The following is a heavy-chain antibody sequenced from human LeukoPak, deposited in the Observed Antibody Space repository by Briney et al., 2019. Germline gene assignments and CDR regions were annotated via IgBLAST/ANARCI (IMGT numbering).Heavy chain of an antibody. CDR2: IKEDGSAK. D-gene: IGHD1-1*01. CDR3: ARETWKPYDY. J-gene: IGHJ4*02. V-gene: IGHV3-7*01. Sequence: GGSLRLSCAVFEFTFSGYSMSWVRQAPGKGLEGVACIKEDGSAKYYADSVKGRFTISRDNAKSSLYLQMSSLRAEDTAIYYCARETWKPYDYWGQGTLVTVSS. CDR1: EFTFSGYS.